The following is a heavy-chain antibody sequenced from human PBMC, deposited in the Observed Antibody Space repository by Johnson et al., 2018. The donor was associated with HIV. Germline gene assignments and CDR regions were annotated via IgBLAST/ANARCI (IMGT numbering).Heavy chain of an antibody. CDR2: ITNSGSAT. Sequence: VQLVESGGGLIQPGGSLRLSCAASGFTFSTYVMTWVRQAPGKGLEWVSVITNSGSATDYAHSVKGRFTISRDNSKNTLYLQMNSLRVEDTALYLCARGRVSMKVVDLRGLLGLRWAMWG. V-gene: IGHV3-23*04. CDR1: GFTFSTYV. CDR3: ARGRVSMKVVDLRGLLGLRWAM. D-gene: IGHD3-22*01. J-gene: IGHJ1*01.